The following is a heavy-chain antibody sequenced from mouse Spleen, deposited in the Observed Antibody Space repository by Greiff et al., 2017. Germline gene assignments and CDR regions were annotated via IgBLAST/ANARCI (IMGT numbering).Heavy chain of an antibody. D-gene: IGHD3-3*01. Sequence: EVKLLESGGGLVKPGGSLKLSCAASGFTFSSYGMSWVRQTPAKRLEWVATISGGGSYTYYPASVKRRFTISRDNAKNHLYLQMSSLRSEDTAVYYCARRGLGRDFAYWGQGTLVTVSA. CDR2: ISGGGSYT. J-gene: IGHJ3*01. CDR1: GFTFSSYG. V-gene: IGHV5-9-2*01. CDR3: ARRGLGRDFAY.